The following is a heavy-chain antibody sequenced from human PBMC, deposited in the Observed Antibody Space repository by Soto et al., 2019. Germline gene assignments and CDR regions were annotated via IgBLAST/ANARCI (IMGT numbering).Heavy chain of an antibody. CDR1: GFTFDEYA. CDR2: ISWNSGNI. D-gene: IGHD2-2*01. V-gene: IGHV3-9*01. Sequence: LRLSCAASGFTFDEYAMHWVRQGPGRGLEWVSGISWNSGNIGYADSVTGRFTISRNKAKNSLYLQMSSLRVEDTALSYCTKSKEGVRQLPPGFDHWGQGTQVTVSS. CDR3: TKSKEGVRQLPPGFDH. J-gene: IGHJ4*02.